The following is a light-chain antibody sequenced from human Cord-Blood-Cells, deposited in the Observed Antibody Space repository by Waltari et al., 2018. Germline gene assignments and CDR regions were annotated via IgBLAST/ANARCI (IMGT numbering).Light chain of an antibody. CDR3: AAWDDSLNGRV. CDR1: SSNIGSNT. V-gene: IGLV1-44*01. Sequence: QSVLTQPPSASGTPGQRVTISCSGSSSNIGSNTVNWYQQLPGTAPKLLIYSNNRRPSGVPGRFSGSKSGTSASLAISGLQSEDEADYYCAAWDDSLNGRVFGGGTKLTVL. J-gene: IGLJ3*02. CDR2: SNN.